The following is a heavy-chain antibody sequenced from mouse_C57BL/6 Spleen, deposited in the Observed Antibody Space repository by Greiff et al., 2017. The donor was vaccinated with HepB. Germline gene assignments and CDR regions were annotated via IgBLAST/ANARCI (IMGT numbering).Heavy chain of an antibody. CDR1: GYTFTSYW. J-gene: IGHJ1*03. Sequence: VQLQQSGTVLARPGASVKMSCKTSGYTFTSYWMHWVKQRPGQGLEWIGAIYPGNSDTSYNQKFKGKAKLTAVTSASTAYMELSSLTNEDSAVYYCTRPLLLRGYFDVWGTGTTVTVSS. D-gene: IGHD1-1*01. CDR2: IYPGNSDT. V-gene: IGHV1-5*01. CDR3: TRPLLLRGYFDV.